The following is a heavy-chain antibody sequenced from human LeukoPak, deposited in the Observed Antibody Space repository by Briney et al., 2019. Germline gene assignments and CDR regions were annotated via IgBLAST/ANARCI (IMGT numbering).Heavy chain of an antibody. J-gene: IGHJ4*02. Sequence: SSETLSLTCAVYGGSFSGYYWSWIRQPPGKGLEWIGEINHSGSTSYNPSLKSRVTISVDTSKNQFSLKLSSVTAADTAVYYCARAWNYYDRFDYWGQGTLVTVSS. V-gene: IGHV4-34*01. D-gene: IGHD3-22*01. CDR1: GGSFSGYY. CDR2: INHSGST. CDR3: ARAWNYYDRFDY.